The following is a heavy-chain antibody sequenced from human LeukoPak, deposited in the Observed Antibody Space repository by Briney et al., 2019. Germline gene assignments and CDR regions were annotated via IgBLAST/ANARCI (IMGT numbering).Heavy chain of an antibody. CDR2: ISYSGST. V-gene: IGHV4-59*05. CDR1: GGSSIGYS. Sequence: PSETLSLTCAVYGGSSIGYSWSWVRLPPGKGLEWIGSISYSGSTYSNPSLKSRVTISVDTSKNQFSLTLTSVTAADTAVFYCTRLSSLGNSFDIWGQGTMVTVSS. J-gene: IGHJ3*02. D-gene: IGHD7-27*01. CDR3: TRLSSLGNSFDI.